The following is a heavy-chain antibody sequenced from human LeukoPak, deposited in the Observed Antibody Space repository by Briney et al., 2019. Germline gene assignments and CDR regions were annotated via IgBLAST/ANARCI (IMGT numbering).Heavy chain of an antibody. Sequence: SETLSLTCAAYGGSFSGYYWSWIRQPPGKGLEWIGEINHSGSTNYNPSLKSRVTISVDTSKNQFSLKLSSVTAADTAVYYCARDRGYQLKPNWFDPWGQGTLVTVSS. V-gene: IGHV4-34*01. J-gene: IGHJ5*02. CDR1: GGSFSGYY. D-gene: IGHD2-2*01. CDR3: ARDRGYQLKPNWFDP. CDR2: INHSGST.